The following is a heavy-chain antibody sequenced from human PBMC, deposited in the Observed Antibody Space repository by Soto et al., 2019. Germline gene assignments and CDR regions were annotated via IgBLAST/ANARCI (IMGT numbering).Heavy chain of an antibody. J-gene: IGHJ5*02. V-gene: IGHV3-23*01. D-gene: IGHD3-3*01. CDR2: ISGSGGST. CDR3: AKVGQLYYDFWSGYYPTYNWFDP. Sequence: PGGSLRLSCAASGFTFSSYAMSWVRQAPGKGLEWVSAISGSGGSTYYADSVKGRFTISRDNSKNTLYLQMNSLRAEDTAVYYCAKVGQLYYDFWSGYYPTYNWFDPWGQGTLVTVSS. CDR1: GFTFSSYA.